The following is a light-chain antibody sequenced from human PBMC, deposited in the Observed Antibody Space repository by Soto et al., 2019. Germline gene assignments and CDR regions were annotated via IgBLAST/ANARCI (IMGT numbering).Light chain of an antibody. V-gene: IGKV1-39*01. CDR2: AAS. CDR3: QQSYSTPPWT. CDR1: QGIRNA. Sequence: DIQMTQSPSSLSASVGDRVTITCRASQGIRNALGWYQQKPGKAPKRLIYAASSLQSGVPSRFSGSGSGTDFTLTISSLQPEDFATYYCQQSYSTPPWTFGQGTKVDIK. J-gene: IGKJ1*01.